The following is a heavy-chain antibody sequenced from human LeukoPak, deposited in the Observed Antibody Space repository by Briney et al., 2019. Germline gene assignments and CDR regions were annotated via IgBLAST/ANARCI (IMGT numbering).Heavy chain of an antibody. V-gene: IGHV3-21*04. D-gene: IGHD3-9*01. CDR3: ARARAAYFALFQH. CDR2: ISSSSSYI. J-gene: IGHJ1*01. CDR1: GFTFSSYS. Sequence: GSLRLSCAASGFTFSSYSMNWVRQAPGKGLEWVSSISSSSSYIYYADSVKGRFTISRDNAQNSLFLQMNSLRAEDTAVYFCARARAAYFALFQHWGQGSLVIVSS.